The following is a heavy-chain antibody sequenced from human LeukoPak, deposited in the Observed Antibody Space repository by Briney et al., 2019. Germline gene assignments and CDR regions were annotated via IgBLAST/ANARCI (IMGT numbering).Heavy chain of an antibody. CDR3: AREIGASYYYDSSGYYLDY. D-gene: IGHD3-22*01. CDR1: GGSISSSSYY. J-gene: IGHJ4*02. Sequence: SETLSLTCTVSGGSISSSSYYWGWIRQHPGKGLEWIGYIYYSGSTYYNPSLKSRVTISVDTSKNQFSLKLSSVTAADTAVYYCAREIGASYYYDSSGYYLDYWGQGTLVTVSS. CDR2: IYYSGST. V-gene: IGHV4-31*03.